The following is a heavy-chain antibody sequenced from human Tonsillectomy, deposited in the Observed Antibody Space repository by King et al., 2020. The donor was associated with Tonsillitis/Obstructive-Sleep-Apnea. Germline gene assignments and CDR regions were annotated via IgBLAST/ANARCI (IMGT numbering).Heavy chain of an antibody. V-gene: IGHV1-46*01. CDR2: FNPSDSVT. D-gene: IGHD3-22*01. J-gene: IGHJ4*02. CDR1: GYTFTRNY. CDR3: VRDDKKRRHMDY. Sequence: HVQLVESGAEVKKPGASVKVSCKASGYTFTRNYIHWVRRAPGQGLEWMGIFNPSDSVTTYAQKFQGKVTMTRDTSTSTVNMELSSLTSEDTAVYYCVRDDKKRRHMDYGGQGSLVTVSS.